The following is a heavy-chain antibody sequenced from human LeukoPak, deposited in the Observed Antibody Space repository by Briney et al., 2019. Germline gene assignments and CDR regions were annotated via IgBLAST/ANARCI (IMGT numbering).Heavy chain of an antibody. D-gene: IGHD6-19*01. V-gene: IGHV3-20*04. CDR1: GFSFGTYG. J-gene: IGHJ4*02. CDR3: ARGPSGWHYFED. CDR2: INWNGAST. Sequence: GGSLRLSGAASGFSFGTYGMSWVRQVPGKGLEWVSGINWNGASTVYADSVKGRFTISRDNAKNSLYLQMNSLRAEDTALYYCARGPSGWHYFEDWGQGTLVTVSS.